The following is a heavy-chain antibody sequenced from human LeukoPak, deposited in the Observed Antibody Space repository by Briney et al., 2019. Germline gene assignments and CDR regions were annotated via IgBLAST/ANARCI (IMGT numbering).Heavy chain of an antibody. CDR2: IIPIFGTA. J-gene: IGHJ3*02. CDR3: LVGATDAFDI. Sequence: SVKVSCKASGGTFSSYAISWVRQAPGQGLEWMGGIIPIFGTANYAQKFQGRVTITADESTSTAYMEQSSLRSEDTAVYYCLVGATDAFDIWGQGTMVTVSS. D-gene: IGHD1-26*01. V-gene: IGHV1-69*13. CDR1: GGTFSSYA.